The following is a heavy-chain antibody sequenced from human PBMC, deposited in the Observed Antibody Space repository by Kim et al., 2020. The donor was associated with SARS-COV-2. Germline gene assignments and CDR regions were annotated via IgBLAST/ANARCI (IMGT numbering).Heavy chain of an antibody. J-gene: IGHJ4*02. CDR3: TTDGPVVATSKIQVY. CDR2: IKSKTDGGTT. Sequence: GGSLRLSCAASGFTFSNAWMSWVRQAPGKGLEWVGRIKSKTDGGTTDYAAPVKGRFTISRDDSKNTLYLQMNSLKTEDTAVYYCTTDGPVVATSKIQVYWGQGTLVTVSS. D-gene: IGHD5-12*01. CDR1: GFTFSNAW. V-gene: IGHV3-15*01.